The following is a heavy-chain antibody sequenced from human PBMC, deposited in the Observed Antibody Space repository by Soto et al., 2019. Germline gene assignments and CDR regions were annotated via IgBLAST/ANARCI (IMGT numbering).Heavy chain of an antibody. CDR1: GGSISSYY. CDR2: IYYSGST. Sequence: PSETLSLTCTVSGGSISSYYWSWIRQPPGKGLEWIGYIYYSGSTNYNPSLKSRVTISVDTSKNQFSLKLSSVTAADTAVYYCASSSRPSIAARYWFEPWGQGTLVTVSS. V-gene: IGHV4-59*08. J-gene: IGHJ5*02. D-gene: IGHD6-6*01. CDR3: ASSSRPSIAARYWFEP.